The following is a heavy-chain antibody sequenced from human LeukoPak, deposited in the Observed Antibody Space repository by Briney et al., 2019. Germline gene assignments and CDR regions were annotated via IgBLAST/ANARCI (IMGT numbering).Heavy chain of an antibody. V-gene: IGHV5-51*01. CDR3: ARPNITSYYDSRGYDAFDV. Sequence: GEPLKISCKGSGYRFNAYWIAWVRQMPGKGLEWMGIIYPDDSDTRYSPSFQGQVTISADKSVRTAYLQWSSLKASDTAMYYCARPNITSYYDSRGYDAFDVWGQGTMVTVS. D-gene: IGHD3-22*01. J-gene: IGHJ3*01. CDR1: GYRFNAYW. CDR2: IYPDDSDT.